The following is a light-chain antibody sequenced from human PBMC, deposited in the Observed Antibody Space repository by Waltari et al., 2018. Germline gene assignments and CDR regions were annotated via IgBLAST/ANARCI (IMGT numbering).Light chain of an antibody. Sequence: HSALTQPPPASGSPGPSVPIPCPGSSSDVGGYAAVPLYQQYPGRPPRLLIYEVHKRPSGVPDRFSASKSGDTASLTVSGLRAEDEAHYYCTSYTPIPTFVLFGGGTKLTVL. J-gene: IGLJ2*01. V-gene: IGLV2-8*01. CDR3: TSYTPIPTFVL. CDR2: EVH. CDR1: SSDVGGYAA.